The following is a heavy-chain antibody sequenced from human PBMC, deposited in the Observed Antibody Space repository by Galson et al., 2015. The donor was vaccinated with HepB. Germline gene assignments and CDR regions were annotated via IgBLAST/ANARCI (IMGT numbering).Heavy chain of an antibody. Sequence: SLRLSCAASGFTFSTHDIHWVRQASGKGLEWVAVFWNERDSEYYADSVKGRFTVSRDISKNTLYLEMNSLRAEDTAVYYCARDRDRTTFFFDHWGQGTLVTVSS. CDR2: FWNERDSE. J-gene: IGHJ4*02. CDR1: GFTFSTHD. D-gene: IGHD2/OR15-2a*01. CDR3: ARDRDRTTFFFDH. V-gene: IGHV3-33*01.